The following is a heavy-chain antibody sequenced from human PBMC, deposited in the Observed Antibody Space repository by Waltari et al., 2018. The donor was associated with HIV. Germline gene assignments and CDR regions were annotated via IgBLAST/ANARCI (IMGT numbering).Heavy chain of an antibody. D-gene: IGHD6-6*01. V-gene: IGHV3-33*01. CDR3: ARGYSSSRWIPLYH. Sequence: QVQLVESGGGVVQPGRSLTLSCAVSGFTFSNVAIHWVRQSPGKRLEWLAVFWSDGAEISYADSVKGRFTISKDSSQKTLYLHLTSLRAEDTALYYCARGYSSSRWIPLYHWGRGTLVTVSS. J-gene: IGHJ4*02. CDR2: FWSDGAEI. CDR1: GFTFSNVA.